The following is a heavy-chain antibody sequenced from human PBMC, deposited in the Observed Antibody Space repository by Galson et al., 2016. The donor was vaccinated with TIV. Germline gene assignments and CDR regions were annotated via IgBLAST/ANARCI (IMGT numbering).Heavy chain of an antibody. J-gene: IGHJ6*02. CDR3: AKDRNTAFDTHYSDYGLDV. CDR2: IIPMFGTA. D-gene: IGHD5-18*01. CDR1: GGTFSSYV. Sequence: SVKVSCKASGGTFSSYVIKWVRQAPGQGLEWMGEIIPMFGTANYAQKFQGRVTITADESTSTAYMERSSLRSEDTAVFYCAKDRNTAFDTHYSDYGLDVWGQGTTVIVSS. V-gene: IGHV1-69*13.